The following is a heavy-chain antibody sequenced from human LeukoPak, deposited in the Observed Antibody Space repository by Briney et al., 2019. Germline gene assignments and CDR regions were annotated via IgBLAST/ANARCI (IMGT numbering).Heavy chain of an antibody. V-gene: IGHV4-59*01. CDR2: IYYSGST. D-gene: IGHD3-9*01. Sequence: PSETLSLTCTVSGGYLRSYYWSWIRQPPGKGLEWIGKIYYSGSTDYNPSLKSRVTISVDTSKNQFSLKLSFVTAADMAVYYCARGYYDILTGTQVNAFDMWGQGTMVTVSS. CDR1: GGYLRSYY. CDR3: ARGYYDILTGTQVNAFDM. J-gene: IGHJ3*02.